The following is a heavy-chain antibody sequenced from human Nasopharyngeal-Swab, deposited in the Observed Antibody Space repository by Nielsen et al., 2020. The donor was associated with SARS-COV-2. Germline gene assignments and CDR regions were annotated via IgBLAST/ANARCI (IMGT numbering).Heavy chain of an antibody. CDR2: INPSGGST. Sequence: ASVKVSCKASGYTFTSYYMHWVRQAPAQGLEWMGIINPSGGSTSYAQKFQGRVTMTRDTSTRTVYMELSSLRSEETAVYYCARGGQRHIVVVTANNWFDPWGQGTLVTVSS. CDR1: GYTFTSYY. D-gene: IGHD2-21*02. J-gene: IGHJ5*02. V-gene: IGHV1-46*01. CDR3: ARGGQRHIVVVTANNWFDP.